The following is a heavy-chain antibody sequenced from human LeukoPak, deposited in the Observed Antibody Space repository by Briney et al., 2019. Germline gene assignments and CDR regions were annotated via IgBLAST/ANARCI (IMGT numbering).Heavy chain of an antibody. CDR1: GYTFTGKF. CDR2: IDPNSGGT. CDR3: ARDREGLAYFDY. Sequence: ASVKVSCKASGYTFTGKFMHWVRQAPGQGLEWMGWIDPNSGGTDHAQKFRGRVTMTRDTSTSTAYMDLSRLILDDTAVYYCARDREGLAYFDYWGQGTLVTVSS. V-gene: IGHV1-2*02. J-gene: IGHJ4*02. D-gene: IGHD3/OR15-3a*01.